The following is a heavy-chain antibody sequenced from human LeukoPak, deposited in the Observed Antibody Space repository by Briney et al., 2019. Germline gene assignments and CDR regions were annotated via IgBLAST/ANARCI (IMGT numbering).Heavy chain of an antibody. Sequence: PSETLSLTCTVSGGSISSGGYYWSWIRQHPGKGLEWIGYIYYSGSTYYNPSLKSRVTISVDTSKNQFSLKLSSVAAADTAVYYCARGSTRYYDFWSGYSYDAFDIWGQGTMVTVSS. D-gene: IGHD3-3*01. CDR3: ARGSTRYYDFWSGYSYDAFDI. J-gene: IGHJ3*02. V-gene: IGHV4-31*03. CDR2: IYYSGST. CDR1: GGSISSGGYY.